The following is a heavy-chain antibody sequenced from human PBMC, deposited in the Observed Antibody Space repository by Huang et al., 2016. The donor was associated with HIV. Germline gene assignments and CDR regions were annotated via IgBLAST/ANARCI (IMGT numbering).Heavy chain of an antibody. D-gene: IGHD3-16*01. CDR3: ARTKGEFDF. CDR2: ISGDKVST. CDR1: GYKFHIYE. V-gene: IGHV1-18*04. J-gene: IGHJ4*02. Sequence: QIHLVQSGPEVKQPGASVKCSCKASGYKFHIYEITWVRQTTGQGLEWMGWISGDKVSTRFAQKFQDRLTMTTDVSTSTAYLELRSLRLDDTAVYYCARTKGEFDFWGQGALVTVSS.